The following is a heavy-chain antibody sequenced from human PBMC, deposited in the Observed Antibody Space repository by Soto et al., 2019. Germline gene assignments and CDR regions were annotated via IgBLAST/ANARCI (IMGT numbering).Heavy chain of an antibody. V-gene: IGHV3-23*01. CDR2: VRGSVFGP. D-gene: IGHD3-10*01. Sequence: EVQLLESGGGLVQPGGSLRLSCVDSGITFSSYAMSWVRQAPGKGLEWVSTVRGSVFGPVYADSVKGRFTISRDNSKNTVYLQMDSLRDEDTAIYYCAMSGRQVDSGSVYYFYAFWGQGTLVTVSS. CDR1: GITFSSYA. CDR3: AMSGRQVDSGSVYYFYAF. J-gene: IGHJ4*02.